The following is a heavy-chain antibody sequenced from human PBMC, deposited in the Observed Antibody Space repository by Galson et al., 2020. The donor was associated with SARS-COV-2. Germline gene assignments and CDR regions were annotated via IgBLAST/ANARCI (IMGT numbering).Heavy chain of an antibody. CDR3: ASTKGGSYLDAFDI. D-gene: IGHD1-26*01. J-gene: IGHJ3*02. V-gene: IGHV3-30*04. CDR1: GFTFSSYA. CDR2: IYYDGSNK. Sequence: QAAGSLRLCCAASGFTFSSYAMHWVRQAPGTGLERVAVIYYDGSNKYYADSVKGRFTISRDNSKNTLYLQMNSLRAEDTAVYYCASTKGGSYLDAFDIGGQGTMVTVSS.